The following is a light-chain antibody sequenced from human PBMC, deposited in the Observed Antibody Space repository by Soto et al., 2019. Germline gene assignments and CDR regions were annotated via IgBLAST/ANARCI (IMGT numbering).Light chain of an antibody. CDR1: QSINNW. J-gene: IGKJ1*01. V-gene: IGKV1-5*03. CDR3: QQYESFPRP. CDR2: KAS. Sequence: DVQMTQSPSTLSASVGDRVTITCRASQSINNWLAWYQQKPGKAPKLFIFKASSLESGVPSRFSGSGSGTEFTLSISSLQPDDFATYFCQQYESFPRPFGQGTKVEIK.